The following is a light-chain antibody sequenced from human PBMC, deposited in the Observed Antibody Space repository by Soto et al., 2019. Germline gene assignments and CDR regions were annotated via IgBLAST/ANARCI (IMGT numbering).Light chain of an antibody. Sequence: QSALTPPPAASGSLGRTVTLSCTGASSDVGAYNHVHWYQQHPGKAPKLMIYEVTRRPSGVPDRFSGSKSGNTASLNVSGLQAEDEADYYCCAYADNNDYVLGTGTTVNVL. CDR1: SSDVGAYNH. CDR3: CAYADNNDYV. CDR2: EVT. V-gene: IGLV2-8*01. J-gene: IGLJ1*01.